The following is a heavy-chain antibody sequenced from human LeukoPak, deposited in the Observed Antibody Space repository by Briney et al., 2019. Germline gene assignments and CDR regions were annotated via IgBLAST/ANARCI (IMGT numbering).Heavy chain of an antibody. D-gene: IGHD3-3*01. Sequence: PGGSLRLSCAASGFTFSRYAMNWVRQAPGKGLEWVSSISTSSSYIYYADSVKGRFTISRDNAKNSLYLQVNSLRAEDTAVYYCARGSRFGVVGRDAFDIWGQGTVVTVSS. V-gene: IGHV3-21*01. J-gene: IGHJ3*02. CDR3: ARGSRFGVVGRDAFDI. CDR1: GFTFSRYA. CDR2: ISTSSSYI.